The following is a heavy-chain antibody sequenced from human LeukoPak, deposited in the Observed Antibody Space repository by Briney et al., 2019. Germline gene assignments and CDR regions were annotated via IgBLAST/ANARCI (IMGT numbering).Heavy chain of an antibody. CDR3: AREEWLRSRTSLIFDY. CDR2: ISYDGSNK. Sequence: GGSLRLSCAASGFTFSSYAMHWVRQAPGKGLEWVAVISYDGSNKYYADSVKGRFTISRDNSKNTLYLQMNSLRAEDTAVYYCAREEWLRSRTSLIFDYWGQGTLVTVSS. CDR1: GFTFSSYA. D-gene: IGHD5-12*01. V-gene: IGHV3-30*04. J-gene: IGHJ4*02.